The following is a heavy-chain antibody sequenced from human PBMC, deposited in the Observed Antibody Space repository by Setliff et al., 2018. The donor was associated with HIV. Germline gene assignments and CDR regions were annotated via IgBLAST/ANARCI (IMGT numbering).Heavy chain of an antibody. CDR3: ARGSSFADI. V-gene: IGHV4-38-2*02. J-gene: IGHJ4*02. D-gene: IGHD2-15*01. CDR2: LYYGGST. Sequence: SETLSLTCSVSPYSISSGYYWGWLRQPPGKGLEWIGCLYYGGSTNYNPSLKSRVTISVDTSKNQFSLKLSSVTAADTAVYYCARGSSFADIWGQGTLVTVSS. CDR1: PYSISSGYY.